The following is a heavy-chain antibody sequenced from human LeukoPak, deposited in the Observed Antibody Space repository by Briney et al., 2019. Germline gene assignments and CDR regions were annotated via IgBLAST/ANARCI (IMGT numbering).Heavy chain of an antibody. CDR1: GYTFTGYY. J-gene: IGHJ2*01. Sequence: ASVKASCKASGYTFTGYYMHWVRQAPGQGLEWMGWINPNGGGTNYAQKFQGRVTMTRDTSISTAYMELSRLRSDDTAVYYCARGRIAAARPGHPPRYWYFDLWGRGTLVTVSS. CDR2: INPNGGGT. V-gene: IGHV1-2*02. D-gene: IGHD6-13*01. CDR3: ARGRIAAARPGHPPRYWYFDL.